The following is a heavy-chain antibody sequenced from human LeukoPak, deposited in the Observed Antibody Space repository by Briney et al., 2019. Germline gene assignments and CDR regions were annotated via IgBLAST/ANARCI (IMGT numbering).Heavy chain of an antibody. Sequence: ASVKVSCKASGYTFTSYGISFVRQAPGQGLEWMGWISVHNDKTNYAQRFQGRVTMTTDTSTSTAYMELRSLRSDDTAVYYCARMRYHYDSRAEIDYWGQGTLVTVSS. V-gene: IGHV1-18*01. CDR3: ARMRYHYDSRAEIDY. CDR2: ISVHNDKT. J-gene: IGHJ4*02. D-gene: IGHD3-22*01. CDR1: GYTFTSYG.